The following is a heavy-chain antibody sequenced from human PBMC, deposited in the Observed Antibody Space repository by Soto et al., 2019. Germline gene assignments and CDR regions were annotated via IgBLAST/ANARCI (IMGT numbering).Heavy chain of an antibody. CDR3: ARGASP. CDR1: GYTFTSSD. J-gene: IGHJ5*02. V-gene: IGHV1-8*01. Sequence: QVQLVQSGAEVKKPGASVKVSCKASGYTFTSSDINWVRQATGQGLEWMGWMNPNSGNTGYAQKCQGRITLTRSTSINTAYLELSSLSSDDSAVYYCARGASPWGQGTLVTVSS. CDR2: MNPNSGNT.